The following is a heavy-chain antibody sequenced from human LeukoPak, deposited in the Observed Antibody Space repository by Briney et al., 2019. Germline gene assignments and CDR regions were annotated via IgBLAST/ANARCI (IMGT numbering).Heavy chain of an antibody. V-gene: IGHV1-2*02. J-gene: IGHJ3*02. CDR3: ARDQNAFDI. Sequence: ASVKVSCKASGYTFTGYYMHWVRQAPGQGLEWMGWINPNSGGTNYAQKFQGRVTMTRDTSTSTVYMELSSLRSEDTAVYYCARDQNAFDIWGQGTMVTVSS. CDR2: INPNSGGT. CDR1: GYTFTGYY.